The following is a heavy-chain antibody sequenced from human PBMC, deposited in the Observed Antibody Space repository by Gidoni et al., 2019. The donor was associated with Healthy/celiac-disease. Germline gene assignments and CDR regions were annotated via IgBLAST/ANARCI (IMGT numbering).Heavy chain of an antibody. CDR1: GFTFSSYS. V-gene: IGHV3-21*01. D-gene: IGHD1-26*01. CDR2: ISSSSSYI. Sequence: EVQLVESGGGLVKPGGSLRLSCAASGFTFSSYSMNWVRQAPGKGLEWVSSISSSSSYIYYADSVKGRFTISRDNAKNSLYLQMNSLRAEDTAVYYCARVRYSGSYYFDYWGQGTLVTVSS. J-gene: IGHJ4*02. CDR3: ARVRYSGSYYFDY.